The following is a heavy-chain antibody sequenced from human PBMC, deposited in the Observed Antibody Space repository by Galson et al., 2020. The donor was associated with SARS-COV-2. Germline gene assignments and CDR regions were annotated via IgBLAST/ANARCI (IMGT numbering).Heavy chain of an antibody. CDR1: GFSDSSHY. CDR2: LHSGRGT. CDR3: ARDLLNAFDI. V-gene: IGHV3-53*05. J-gene: IGHJ3*02. Sequence: GGSLRLSCAASGFSDSSHYMSWVRQAPGKGLEWVSVLHSGRGTYYADSVKGRFTISRDNSKNTLYLQMHGLRADDTAVYYCARDLLNAFDIWGQGTVVSVSS.